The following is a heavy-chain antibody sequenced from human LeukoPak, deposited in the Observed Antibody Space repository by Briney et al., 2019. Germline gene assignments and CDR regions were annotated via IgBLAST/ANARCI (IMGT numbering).Heavy chain of an antibody. CDR3: ATFAGVVPGGLLL. J-gene: IGHJ6*04. Sequence: GGSLRLSCAASGFTFSDYYMSWIRQAPGKGLEWVSYISSSGSTIYYADSVKGRFSIFRDNAKNSVYLQMNSLRAEDMAVYYCATFAGVVPGGLLLWGKGTTVIVSS. CDR1: GFTFSDYY. D-gene: IGHD2-2*01. CDR2: ISSSGSTI. V-gene: IGHV3-11*04.